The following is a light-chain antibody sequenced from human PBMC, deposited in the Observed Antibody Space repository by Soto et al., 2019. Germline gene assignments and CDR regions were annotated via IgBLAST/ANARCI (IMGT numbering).Light chain of an antibody. V-gene: IGKV4-1*01. CDR1: QSVLYSSNNKNY. J-gene: IGKJ4*01. CDR3: QQYYSTPPLT. CDR2: WAS. Sequence: DIVMTHSPDSLAVSLGERATINCKSSQSVLYSSNNKNYLAWYQQKPGQPPKLLIYWASTRESGVPDRFSGSGSGTDFTLTISSLHAEDVAVYYCQQYYSTPPLTFGGGTKVEIK.